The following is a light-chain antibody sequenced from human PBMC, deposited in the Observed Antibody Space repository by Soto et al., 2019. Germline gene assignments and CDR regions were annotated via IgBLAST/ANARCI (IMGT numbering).Light chain of an antibody. J-gene: IGKJ5*01. Sequence: EIVLTQSPATLSLSPGERGTLSCRASQSVSSHLAWYQQKPGQAPRLLIYDASKRPTGIPARFSGSGSGTDFTLTISSLEPEDFAVYYCQQRSDRLPITFSQGTRLEIK. CDR3: QQRSDRLPIT. V-gene: IGKV3-11*01. CDR1: QSVSSH. CDR2: DAS.